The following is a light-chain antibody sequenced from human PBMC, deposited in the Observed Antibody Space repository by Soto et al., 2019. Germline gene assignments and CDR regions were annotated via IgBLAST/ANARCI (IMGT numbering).Light chain of an antibody. CDR1: QGISHY. V-gene: IGKV1-39*01. J-gene: IGKJ4*01. CDR2: GVS. CDR3: QQSYDAQFT. Sequence: DIQLTQSPSSLSASVGDEVTITCRARQGISHYLTWYQQKPGRAPTLLIYGVSTLQSGVPSRFIGGGSGTDFTLTISNLQLEDFATYYCQQSYDAQFTFGGGTRVEIK.